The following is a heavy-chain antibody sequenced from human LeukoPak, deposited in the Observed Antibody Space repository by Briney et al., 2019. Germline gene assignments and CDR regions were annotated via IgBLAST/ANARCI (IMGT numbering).Heavy chain of an antibody. V-gene: IGHV3-23*01. CDR3: VRGTGPRDYYYHMDV. CDR2: ISGSGGST. Sequence: GGSLRLSCAASGFTFSSYVMNWVRQAPGKGLEWVSGISGSGGSTYNADSVKGRFTISRDDSNNTFYLQMNSLRVEDTAVYYCVRGTGPRDYYYHMDVWGKGTTVTVSS. J-gene: IGHJ6*03. D-gene: IGHD1-14*01. CDR1: GFTFSSYV.